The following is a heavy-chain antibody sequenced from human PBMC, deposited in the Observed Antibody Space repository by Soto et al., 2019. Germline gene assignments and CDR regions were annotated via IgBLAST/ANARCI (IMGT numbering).Heavy chain of an antibody. D-gene: IGHD1-26*01. CDR2: ISYDGSNK. CDR3: PVGPPFDY. Sequence: GGSLRLSCAASGFTFSSYAMHWVRQAPGKGLEWVAVISYDGSNKYYADSVKGRFTISRDNSKNTLYLQMNSLRAEDTAVYYCPVGPPFDYWGQGTLVTVSS. J-gene: IGHJ4*02. V-gene: IGHV3-30-3*01. CDR1: GFTFSSYA.